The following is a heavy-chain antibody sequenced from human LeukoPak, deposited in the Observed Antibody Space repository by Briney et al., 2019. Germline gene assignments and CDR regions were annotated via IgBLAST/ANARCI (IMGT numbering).Heavy chain of an antibody. Sequence: PGGSLRLSCVASGFTFSTYWMHWVRQAPGKGLVWVSLINADGSRAEYADSVKGRFTISRDNAKNTLYLQINSLRAEETAVYYCASVRQCGRKSTGCDSWFDSSGEGTLVTASS. J-gene: IGHJ5*02. CDR2: INADGSRA. CDR3: ASVRQCGRKSTGCDSWFDS. D-gene: IGHD2-2*02. CDR1: GFTFSTYW. V-gene: IGHV3-74*01.